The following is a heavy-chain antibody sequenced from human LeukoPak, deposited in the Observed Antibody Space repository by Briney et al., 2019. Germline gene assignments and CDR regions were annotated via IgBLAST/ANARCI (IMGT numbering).Heavy chain of an antibody. CDR2: INHSGST. D-gene: IGHD1/OR15-1a*01. CDR1: GGSFSGYY. V-gene: IGHV4-34*01. Sequence: SETLSLTCAVYGGSFSGYYWSWIRQPPGKGLEWIGEINHSGSTNYNPSLKSRVTISVDMSKNQFSLKLSSVTAADTAVYYCARRGITGTNWGQGTLVTVSS. CDR3: ARRGITGTN. J-gene: IGHJ4*02.